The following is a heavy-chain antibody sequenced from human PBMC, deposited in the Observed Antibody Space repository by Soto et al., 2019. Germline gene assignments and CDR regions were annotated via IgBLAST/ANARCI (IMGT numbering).Heavy chain of an antibody. Sequence: GGSLRLSCAASGFTFSNYGMHWVRQVTGKGLEWVSTIGAAGDTYYPGSVKGRFTIPRDNAKNSLYLQMNSLRAEDTAVYYCARDSQYSYGSRGNYYYYYGMDVWGQGTTVTVSS. D-gene: IGHD5-18*01. J-gene: IGHJ6*02. CDR3: ARDSQYSYGSRGNYYYYYGMDV. V-gene: IGHV3-13*01. CDR2: IGAAGDT. CDR1: GFTFSNYG.